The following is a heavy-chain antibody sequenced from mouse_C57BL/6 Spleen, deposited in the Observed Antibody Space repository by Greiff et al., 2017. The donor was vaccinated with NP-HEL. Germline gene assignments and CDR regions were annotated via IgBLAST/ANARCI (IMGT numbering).Heavy chain of an antibody. J-gene: IGHJ2*01. Sequence: EVQVVESGGGLVKPGGSLKLSCAASGFTFSSYTMSWVRQTPEKRLEWVATISGGGGNTYYPDSVKGRSTISRDNAKNTLYLQMSSLRSEDTALYYGARDRFTTVVATDYFDYWGQGTTLTVSS. CDR1: GFTFSSYT. V-gene: IGHV5-9*01. D-gene: IGHD1-1*01. CDR2: ISGGGGNT. CDR3: ARDRFTTVVATDYFDY.